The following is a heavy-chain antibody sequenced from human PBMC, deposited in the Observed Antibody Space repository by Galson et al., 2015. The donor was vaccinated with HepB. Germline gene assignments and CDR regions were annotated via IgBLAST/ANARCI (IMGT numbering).Heavy chain of an antibody. CDR1: GFTFSGSA. CDR3: TRHDYGDYVDDY. D-gene: IGHD4-17*01. J-gene: IGHJ4*02. Sequence: LRLSCAASGFTFSGSAMHWVRQASGKGLEWVGRIRSKANSYATAYAASVKGRFTISRDDSKNTAYLQMNSLKTEDTAVYYCTRHDYGDYVDDYWGQGTLVTVSS. CDR2: IRSKANSYAT. V-gene: IGHV3-73*01.